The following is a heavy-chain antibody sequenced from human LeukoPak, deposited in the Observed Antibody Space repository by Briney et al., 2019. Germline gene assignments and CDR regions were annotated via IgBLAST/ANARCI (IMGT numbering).Heavy chain of an antibody. CDR3: AREGIVVVPAAVLRDYYYYYMDV. CDR2: INPNSGGT. V-gene: IGHV1-2*06. D-gene: IGHD2-2*01. J-gene: IGHJ6*03. Sequence: GASVKVSCKASGCTFTGYYMHWVRQAPGQGLEWMGRINPNSGGTNYAQKFQGRVTMTRDTSISTAYMELSRLRSDDTAVYYCAREGIVVVPAAVLRDYYYYYMDVWGKGTTVTVSS. CDR1: GCTFTGYY.